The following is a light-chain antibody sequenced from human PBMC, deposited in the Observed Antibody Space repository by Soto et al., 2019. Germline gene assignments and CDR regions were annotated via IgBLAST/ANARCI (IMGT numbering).Light chain of an antibody. V-gene: IGKV3-20*01. CDR2: GAS. CDR3: QYYDKLAKAIT. J-gene: IGKJ5*01. Sequence: EILLTQSPGTLSLSPGERATLSCRASQSVSSSLAWYQQKPGQAPRLLIYGASTRATGIPDRLIGSGSGTDFTLTISRLEPEDFAVYYCQYYDKLAKAITFGQGTRLEIK. CDR1: QSVSSS.